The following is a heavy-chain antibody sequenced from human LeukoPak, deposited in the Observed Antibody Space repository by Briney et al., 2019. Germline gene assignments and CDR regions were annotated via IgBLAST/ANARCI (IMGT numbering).Heavy chain of an antibody. D-gene: IGHD6-13*01. V-gene: IGHV3-30*02. J-gene: IGHJ4*02. CDR3: AKDFASIAAARGSMAGLK. CDR2: IRYDGSNK. Sequence: GGSLRLSCAASGFTFSNYAMTWVRQAPGKGLEWVAFIRYDGSNKYYADSVKGRFTISRDNSKNTLYLQMNSLRAEDTAVYYCAKDFASIAAARGSMAGLKWGQGTLVTVSS. CDR1: GFTFSNYA.